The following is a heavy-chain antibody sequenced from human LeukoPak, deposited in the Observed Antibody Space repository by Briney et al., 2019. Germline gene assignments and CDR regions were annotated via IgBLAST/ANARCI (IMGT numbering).Heavy chain of an antibody. J-gene: IGHJ4*02. D-gene: IGHD2-21*02. CDR3: AIQVVVTAAFGY. V-gene: IGHV3-30*04. CDR1: GFTFSSYA. Sequence: GGSLRLSCAASGFTFSSYAMHWVRQAPGKGLEWVAVISYDGSNKYYADSVKGRFTISRDNSKNTLYLQMNSLRAEDTAVYYCAIQVVVTAAFGYWGQGILVTVSS. CDR2: ISYDGSNK.